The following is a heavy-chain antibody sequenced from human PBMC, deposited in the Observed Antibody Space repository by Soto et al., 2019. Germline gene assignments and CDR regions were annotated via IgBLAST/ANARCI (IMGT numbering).Heavy chain of an antibody. CDR3: GGNSWYAGGAF. D-gene: IGHD3-16*01. CDR1: GGAFSGYY. CDR2: INHSGST. J-gene: IGHJ4*02. V-gene: IGHV4-34*01. Sequence: QVQLQQWGAGLLKPSETLSLTCAVYGGAFSGYYCSWIRQTPGKGLEWIGEINHSGSTNYNPSLESRVTISVDTAKNQFSLNLSSVTAADTAVYYCGGNSWYAGGAFWGQGTLVTVSS.